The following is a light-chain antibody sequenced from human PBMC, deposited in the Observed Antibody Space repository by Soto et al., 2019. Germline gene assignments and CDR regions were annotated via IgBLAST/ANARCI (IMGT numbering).Light chain of an antibody. CDR2: GNS. CDR3: QSYDRSLSGSYL. CDR1: SSNIGAGYD. J-gene: IGLJ1*01. Sequence: QSVLTQPPSVSGAPGQRVTISCTGSSSNIGAGYDVHWYQQLPGTAPKLLIYGNSDRPSGVPDRFSASKSGTSASLAITGLQPCDYVGYYCQSYDRSLSGSYLFRTGTKRTVL. V-gene: IGLV1-40*01.